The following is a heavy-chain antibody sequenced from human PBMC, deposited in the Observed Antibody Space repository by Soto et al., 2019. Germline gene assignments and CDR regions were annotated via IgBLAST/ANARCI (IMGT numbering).Heavy chain of an antibody. CDR3: TTDHVYHSDY. CDR1: GFTFSNAW. J-gene: IGHJ4*02. CDR2: IKSKTDGGTT. D-gene: IGHD2-2*01. V-gene: IGHV3-15*01. Sequence: EVQLVESGGGLVKPGGSLRLSCASSGFTFSNAWMSWVRQAPGKGLEWVGRIKSKTDGGTTDYAAPVKCRFTISRDDSKNTLYLQMNSLKTEDTALYYCTTDHVYHSDYWGQGTLVTVSS.